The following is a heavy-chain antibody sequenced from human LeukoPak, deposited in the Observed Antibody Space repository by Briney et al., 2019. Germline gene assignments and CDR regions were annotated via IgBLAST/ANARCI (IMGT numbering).Heavy chain of an antibody. CDR2: INHSGST. CDR1: GGSFSGYY. D-gene: IGHD3-10*01. V-gene: IGHV4-34*01. CDR3: RGEVRGVIIKYYFDY. Sequence: PSETLSLTCAVYGGSFSGYYWSWIRQPPGKGLEWIGEINHSGSTNYNPSLKSQVTISVDTSKNQFSLKLSSVTAADTAVYYCRGEVRGVIIKYYFDYWGQGTLVTVSS. J-gene: IGHJ4*02.